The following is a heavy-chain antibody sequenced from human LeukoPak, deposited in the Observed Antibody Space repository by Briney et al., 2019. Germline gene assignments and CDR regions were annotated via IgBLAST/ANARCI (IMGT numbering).Heavy chain of an antibody. CDR3: ARPAAAGSSFSAFDI. J-gene: IGHJ3*02. Sequence: GESLKISCKGSGYSVTDYWIGWVRQMPGKGLEWMGIIYPGDSDTRYSPSLQGQVTISADKSISTAYLHWSSLKASDTAMYYCARPAAAGSSFSAFDIWGQGTMVTVSS. V-gene: IGHV5-51*01. D-gene: IGHD6-13*01. CDR1: GYSVTDYW. CDR2: IYPGDSDT.